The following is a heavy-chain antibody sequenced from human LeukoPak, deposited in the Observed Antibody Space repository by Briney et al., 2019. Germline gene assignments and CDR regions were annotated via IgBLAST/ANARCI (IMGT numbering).Heavy chain of an antibody. CDR2: IIPILGRA. CDR1: GGTVSSYA. J-gene: IGHJ4*02. CDR3: ARASFRDGYNMYYFDY. D-gene: IGHD5-24*01. V-gene: IGHV1-69*04. Sequence: SVKVSCKASGGTVSSYAISWGRQASGQELEWLGRIIPILGRANYEQKYQGRVKITADKSTSTAYMELSSLRSEDTAVYYCARASFRDGYNMYYFDYWGQGTLVTVSS.